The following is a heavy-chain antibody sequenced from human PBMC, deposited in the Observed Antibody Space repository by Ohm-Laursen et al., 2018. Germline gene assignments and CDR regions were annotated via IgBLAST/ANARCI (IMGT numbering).Heavy chain of an antibody. CDR2: ISWNSGSI. CDR3: AKADSIAVAGNVPTLFDP. D-gene: IGHD6-19*01. V-gene: IGHV3-9*01. J-gene: IGHJ5*02. Sequence: SLRLSCAASGFTFDDYAMHWVRQAPGKGLEWVSGISWNSGSIGYADSVRGRFTISRDNAKNSLYLQMNSLRAEDTALYYCAKADSIAVAGNVPTLFDPWGQGTLVTVSS. CDR1: GFTFDDYA.